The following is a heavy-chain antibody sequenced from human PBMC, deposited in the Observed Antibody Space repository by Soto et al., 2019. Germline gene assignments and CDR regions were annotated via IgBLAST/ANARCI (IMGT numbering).Heavy chain of an antibody. CDR2: IKSNIHGGTT. CDR1: GFTFNIAW. V-gene: IGHV3-15*07. J-gene: IGHJ1*01. CDR3: AINHVDLRPYY. Sequence: EVQRVQSGGGFVEPGGSLRLSCAASGFTFNIAWMNWVRQAPGKGLEWVGLIKSNIHGGTTDYAALVRGRFTFSRAETKDKLYLQLTSLKSEDTAVYYCAINHVDLRPYYWGQGALVTVSS. D-gene: IGHD3-16*01.